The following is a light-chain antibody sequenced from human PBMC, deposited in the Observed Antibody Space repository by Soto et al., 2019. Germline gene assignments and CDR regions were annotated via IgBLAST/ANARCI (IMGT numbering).Light chain of an antibody. V-gene: IGLV2-14*01. CDR1: SSDVGGYNY. Sequence: QSALTQPASVSGSPGQSITISCTGTSSDVGGYNYVSWYQQHPGKAPKLMIYDVSNRPSGVSNRFSGSNSGNTASLTISGLQAEDEADYYCSSYTSSSLYVFGPGTKLTVL. CDR2: DVS. CDR3: SSYTSSSLYV. J-gene: IGLJ1*01.